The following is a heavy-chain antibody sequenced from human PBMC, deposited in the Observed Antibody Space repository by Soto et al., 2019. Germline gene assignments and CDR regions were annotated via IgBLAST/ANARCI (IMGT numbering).Heavy chain of an antibody. V-gene: IGHV4-34*01. CDR1: GGSFSGYY. CDR2: INHSGST. J-gene: IGHJ6*03. D-gene: IGHD1-20*01. CDR3: ASRPSINRYYYMDV. Sequence: ETLSLTCAVYGGSFSGYYLSWIRQPPGKGLEWIGEINHSGSTNYNPSLKSRVTISVDTSKNQFSLKLSSVTAADTAVYYCASRPSINRYYYMDVWGKGTTVTVSS.